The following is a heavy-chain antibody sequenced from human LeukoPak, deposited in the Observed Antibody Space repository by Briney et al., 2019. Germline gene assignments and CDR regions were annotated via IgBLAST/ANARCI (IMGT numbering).Heavy chain of an antibody. D-gene: IGHD1-26*01. J-gene: IGHJ4*02. CDR1: GCSFTSYW. V-gene: IGHV5-51*01. CDR3: ARHRWELTNYFDY. Sequence: GESLKISCKGSGCSFTSYWIGWVRQMPGKGLEWMGIIYPGDSDTRYSPSFQGQVTISADKSISTAYLQWSSLKASDTAMYYCARHRWELTNYFDYWGQGTLVTVSS. CDR2: IYPGDSDT.